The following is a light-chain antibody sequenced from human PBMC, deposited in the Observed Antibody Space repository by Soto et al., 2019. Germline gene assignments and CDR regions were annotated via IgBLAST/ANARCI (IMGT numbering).Light chain of an antibody. CDR3: QQYGSSPWT. CDR1: QSVSSSY. CDR2: GAS. V-gene: IGKV3-20*01. Sequence: DIVFTLCPGTLSMTPGERATLSCRASQSVSSSYLAWYQQKPGQAPRLLIYGASSRATGIPDRFSGSGSGTDFTLTISRLEPEDFALYYCQQYGSSPWTFGQGTKVDIK. J-gene: IGKJ1*01.